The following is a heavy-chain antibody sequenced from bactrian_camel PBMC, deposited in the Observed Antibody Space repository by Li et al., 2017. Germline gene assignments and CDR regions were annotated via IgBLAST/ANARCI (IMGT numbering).Heavy chain of an antibody. CDR1: ADALMF. CDR3: AADYGGSWPGLT. CDR2: IYVGIGST. D-gene: IGHD2*01. Sequence: HVQLVESGGGSAQVGGSLRLSCSASADALMFMAWFRQAPGKGLEWVSSIYVGIGSTYYADSVKGRFTVSRDNANNTVNLMMNSLKPEDTAAYYCAADYGGSWPGLTGARGPRSPSP. V-gene: IGHV3-2*01. J-gene: IGHJ4*01.